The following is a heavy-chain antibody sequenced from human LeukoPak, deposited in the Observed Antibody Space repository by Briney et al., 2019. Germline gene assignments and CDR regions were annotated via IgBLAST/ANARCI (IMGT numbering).Heavy chain of an antibody. CDR2: INHYGST. Sequence: PSETLSLTCAVYGGSFSGYYWSWIRQPPGKGLEWIGEINHYGSTNYNPSLKSRVTISVDTSKNQFSLKLSSVTAADTAVYYCARDDSIAVAGSSDYWGQGTLVTVSS. CDR3: ARDDSIAVAGSSDY. V-gene: IGHV4-34*01. CDR1: GGSFSGYY. D-gene: IGHD6-19*01. J-gene: IGHJ4*02.